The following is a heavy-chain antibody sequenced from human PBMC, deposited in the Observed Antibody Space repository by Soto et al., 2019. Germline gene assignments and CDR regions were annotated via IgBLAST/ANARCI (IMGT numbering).Heavy chain of an antibody. CDR1: GYSITSYR. CDR3: ARHVTQDNYYYYGMDV. V-gene: IGHV5-51*01. D-gene: IGHD4-4*01. CDR2: IYPGDSDT. Sequence: PGESLKISCKGSGYSITSYRIGWVRQMPGKGLEWMGIIYPGDSDTRYSPSFQGQVTISADKSISTAYLQWSSLKASDTAMYYCARHVTQDNYYYYGMDVWGQGTTVTVSS. J-gene: IGHJ6*02.